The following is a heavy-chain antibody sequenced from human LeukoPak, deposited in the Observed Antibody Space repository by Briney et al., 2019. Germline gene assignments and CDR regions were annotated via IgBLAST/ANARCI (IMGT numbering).Heavy chain of an antibody. V-gene: IGHV3-7*01. D-gene: IGHD2-8*01. Sequence: GGSLRLSCATSGSTFSSHWMTWVRQAPGKGLEWVANIKEDGSEQYYVDSVKGRLTISRDNAKNSLYLQMNSLRAEDTAVYYCVREVYAAVTDFDYWGQGTLVTVSS. CDR3: VREVYAAVTDFDY. J-gene: IGHJ4*02. CDR2: IKEDGSEQ. CDR1: GSTFSSHW.